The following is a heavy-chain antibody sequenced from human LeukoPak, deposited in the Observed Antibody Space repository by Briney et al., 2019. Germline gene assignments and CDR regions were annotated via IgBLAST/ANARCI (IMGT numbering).Heavy chain of an antibody. CDR2: ISGNSGSI. CDR1: GFTFDDYA. D-gene: IGHD3-22*01. Sequence: PGGSLRLSCAASGFTFDDYAMHWARQAPGKGLEWVSGISGNSGSIGCADSVKGRFTISRDNAKNSLYLQMNSLRAEDTALYYCAKDMGLGEYYDSSGYYFDYWGQGTLVTVSS. CDR3: AKDMGLGEYYDSSGYYFDY. V-gene: IGHV3-9*01. J-gene: IGHJ4*02.